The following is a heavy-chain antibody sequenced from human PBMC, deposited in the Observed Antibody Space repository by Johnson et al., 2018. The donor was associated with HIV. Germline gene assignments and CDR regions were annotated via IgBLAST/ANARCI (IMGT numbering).Heavy chain of an antibody. CDR1: GFTFSSYA. CDR2: ISYDGSNK. D-gene: IGHD6-13*01. CDR3: AKDVYSSSWYGDDAFDI. Sequence: VQLVESVGGVVQPGRSLRLSCAASGFTFSSYAMHWVRQAPGKGLEWVAVISYDGSNKYYADSVKGRFTISRDNSKNTLYLQMNSLRAEDTAVYYCAKDVYSSSWYGDDAFDIWGQGTMVTVSS. J-gene: IGHJ3*02. V-gene: IGHV3-30*04.